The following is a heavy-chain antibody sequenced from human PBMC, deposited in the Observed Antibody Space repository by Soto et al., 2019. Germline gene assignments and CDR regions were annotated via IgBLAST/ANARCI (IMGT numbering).Heavy chain of an antibody. D-gene: IGHD6-19*01. CDR2: VYSSGTT. V-gene: IGHV4-4*07. CDR1: GGSINSYW. Sequence: SETLSLTCSVSGGSINSYWWSWIRQPAGKGLEWIGRVYSSGTTDYNPSLNSRATLSVETSKNQFSLKLSSVTAEDTAVYYCARGGSGVRAVAGVYYYYGMDVWGQGTTVTVSS. J-gene: IGHJ6*02. CDR3: ARGGSGVRAVAGVYYYYGMDV.